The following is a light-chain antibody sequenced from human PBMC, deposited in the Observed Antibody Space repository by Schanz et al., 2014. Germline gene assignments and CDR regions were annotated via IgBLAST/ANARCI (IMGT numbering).Light chain of an antibody. CDR3: QQYGSSSTWT. J-gene: IGKJ1*01. CDR1: QGVTSRY. Sequence: EIVLTQSPGTLSLSPGERATLSCRASQGVTSRYLAWYQQKPGQAPRLLIYGASSRATGIPDRFSGSGSGTDFTLPISRLEPEDVAVYYCQQYGSSSTWTFGQGTKVEIK. CDR2: GAS. V-gene: IGKV3-20*01.